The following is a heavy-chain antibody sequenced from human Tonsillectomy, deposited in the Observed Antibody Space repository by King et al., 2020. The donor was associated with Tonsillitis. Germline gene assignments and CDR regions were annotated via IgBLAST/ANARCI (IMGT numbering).Heavy chain of an antibody. V-gene: IGHV3-30-3*01. CDR1: GFTFSTYA. D-gene: IGHD4-17*01. CDR3: ARDIDDYGDYVGYFDY. Sequence: VRLVESGGGVVQPGRSLRLSCAASGFTFSTYAMHWVRQAPGKGLEWVAVISYDGSNKYYADSVKGRFTISRDNSKNTLYLQMNSLRAEDTAVYYCARDIDDYGDYVGYFDYWDQGTLVTVSS. CDR2: ISYDGSNK. J-gene: IGHJ4*02.